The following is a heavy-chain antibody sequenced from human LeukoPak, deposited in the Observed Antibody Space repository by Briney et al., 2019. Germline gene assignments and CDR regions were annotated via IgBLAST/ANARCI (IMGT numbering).Heavy chain of an antibody. CDR1: GGSISTYY. CDR2: IYYSGST. D-gene: IGHD3-10*01. J-gene: IGHJ4*02. CDR3: ARSDPPYYYGSGTFDY. V-gene: IGHV4-59*12. Sequence: SETLSLTCTASGGSISTYYWNWIRQPPGKGLEWIGYIYYSGSTNYNPSLKSRVTISVDTSKNQFSLKLSSVTAADTAVYYCARSDPPYYYGSGTFDYWGQGTLVTVSS.